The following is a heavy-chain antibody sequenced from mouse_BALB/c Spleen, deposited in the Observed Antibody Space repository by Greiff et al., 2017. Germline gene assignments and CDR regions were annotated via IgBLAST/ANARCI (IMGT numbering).Heavy chain of an antibody. CDR2: IYPSDSYT. Sequence: QVQLQQSGAELVRPGASVKLSCKASGYTFTSYWINWVKQRPGQGLEWIGNIYPSDSYTNYNQKFKDKATLTVDKSSSTAYMQLSSPTSEDSAVYYCTRAYYRYDAMDYWGQGTSVTVSS. V-gene: IGHV1-69*02. CDR3: TRAYYRYDAMDY. CDR1: GYTFTSYW. D-gene: IGHD2-14*01. J-gene: IGHJ4*01.